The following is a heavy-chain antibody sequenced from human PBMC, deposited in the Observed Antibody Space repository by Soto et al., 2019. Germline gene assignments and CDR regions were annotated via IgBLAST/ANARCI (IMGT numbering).Heavy chain of an antibody. CDR2: INAGNGNT. Sequence: ASVKVSCKASGYTFTSYAMHWVRQAPGQRLEWMGWINAGNGNTKYSQKFQGRVTITRDTSASTAYMELSSLRSEDTAVYYCATYITMVRGDNNWFDPWGQGTLVTVSS. CDR1: GYTFTSYA. J-gene: IGHJ5*02. D-gene: IGHD3-10*01. CDR3: ATYITMVRGDNNWFDP. V-gene: IGHV1-3*01.